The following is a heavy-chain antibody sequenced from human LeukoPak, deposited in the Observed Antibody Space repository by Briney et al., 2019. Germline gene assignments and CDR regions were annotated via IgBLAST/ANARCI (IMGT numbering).Heavy chain of an antibody. CDR1: GFTFSSYE. CDR3: ASPQTSGYAFGY. V-gene: IGHV3-48*03. CDR2: ISGSGRTI. Sequence: GGSLQISCAASGFTFSSYEMVWVRQAPGKGVEWVSYISGSGRTIYYADSGKGGFTISRDNANNSLYLQMYSLRPGDTAAYYCASPQTSGYAFGYWGQGTLVAVSS. J-gene: IGHJ4*02. D-gene: IGHD5-12*01.